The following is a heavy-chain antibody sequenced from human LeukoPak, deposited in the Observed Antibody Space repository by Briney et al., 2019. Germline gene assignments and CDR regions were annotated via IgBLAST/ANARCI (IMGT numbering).Heavy chain of an antibody. J-gene: IGHJ4*02. D-gene: IGHD6-13*01. CDR3: ARGAGGSSSWSTIRYFDY. CDR2: ISYDGSNK. V-gene: IGHV3-30-3*01. CDR1: GFTFSSYA. Sequence: PGGSLRLSCAASGFTFSSYAMHWVRQAPGKGLEWVAVISYDGSNKYYADSVKGRITISRDNSKNTLYLQVDGLRAEDTAVYFCARGAGGSSSWSTIRYFDYWGQGTLVTVSS.